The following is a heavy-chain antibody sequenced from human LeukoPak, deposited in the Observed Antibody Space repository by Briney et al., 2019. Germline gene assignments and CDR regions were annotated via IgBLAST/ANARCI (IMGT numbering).Heavy chain of an antibody. V-gene: IGHV3-21*06. CDR3: ARVVNGYVDY. D-gene: IGHD2-8*01. J-gene: IGHJ4*02. CDR2: ISASSNYI. Sequence: GSLRLTCAASGFTFSNTNMNWVRQAPGKGLKWVSFISASSNYIYYADSVKGRFTISRDNAQNSLYLQMNSLRAEDTAVYFCARVVNGYVDYWGQGTLVTVSS. CDR1: GFTFSNTN.